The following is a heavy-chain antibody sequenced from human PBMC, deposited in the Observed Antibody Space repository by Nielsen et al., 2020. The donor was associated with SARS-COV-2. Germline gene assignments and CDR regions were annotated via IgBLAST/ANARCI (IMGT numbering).Heavy chain of an antibody. Sequence: SETLSLTCTVPGGSITSYYWSWIRQPPGKGLEWIGYISYSGSTTYNPSLKSRVTISADTSKNHFSLNLSSVTAADTALYYCARFLRGNSARYLDYWGQGTLVTVPS. CDR2: ISYSGST. V-gene: IGHV4-59*08. CDR1: GGSITSYY. D-gene: IGHD4-23*01. CDR3: ARFLRGNSARYLDY. J-gene: IGHJ4*02.